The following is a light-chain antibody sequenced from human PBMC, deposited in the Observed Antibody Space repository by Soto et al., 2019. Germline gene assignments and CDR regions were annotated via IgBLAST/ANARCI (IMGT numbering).Light chain of an antibody. CDR1: QSVSSN. Sequence: EIVMTQSPATLSVYPGERATLSCRASQSVSSNLAWYQQKPGQAPRLLIYDASTRATGLPARFSGSGSGTEFTLTVSSLQSEDFAVYYCQQYKNLPRIPFCQGTLLEI. J-gene: IGKJ5*01. CDR2: DAS. V-gene: IGKV3-15*01. CDR3: QQYKNLPRIP.